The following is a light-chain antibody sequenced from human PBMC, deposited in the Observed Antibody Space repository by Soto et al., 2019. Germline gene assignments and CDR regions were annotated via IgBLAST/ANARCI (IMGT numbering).Light chain of an antibody. CDR1: QSVSSSY. Sequence: EIVLTQSPGTLSLSPGERATLSCRASQSVSSSYLAWYQQKPGQAPRLLIYGASSRATGIPDRFSGSGSGTDFTLTITRLEPEDFAMYSCQQYGTSPLTFGGGTKVDIK. J-gene: IGKJ4*01. CDR2: GAS. CDR3: QQYGTSPLT. V-gene: IGKV3-20*01.